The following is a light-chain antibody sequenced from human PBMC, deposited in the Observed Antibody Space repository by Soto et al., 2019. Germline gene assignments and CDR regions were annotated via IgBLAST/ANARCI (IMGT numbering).Light chain of an antibody. CDR3: SSWTSSATQV. CDR2: EVN. J-gene: IGLJ2*01. V-gene: IGLV2-14*01. Sequence: QSALTQPASVSGSLGQSITISCTGTSSDVGGFDFVSWYQQHPGKAPKLIIYEVNNWPSGVSNRFSASKSGNTASLTISGLQAEDEADYYCSSWTSSATQVLGGGTKVTVL. CDR1: SSDVGGFDF.